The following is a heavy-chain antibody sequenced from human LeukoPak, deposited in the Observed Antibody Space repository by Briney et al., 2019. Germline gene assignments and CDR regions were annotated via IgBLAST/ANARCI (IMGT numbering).Heavy chain of an antibody. Sequence: SETLSLTCTVSGGSISGYNWSWIRQPPGKGLEGIGRIYTSGRTNYNPSLKRRVTMSVATTKNQFSLKLSSVTAGVTAVYYCARSYLRGTVVNNWFDPWGQGTLVTVSS. D-gene: IGHD4-23*01. J-gene: IGHJ5*02. CDR2: IYTSGRT. V-gene: IGHV4-4*07. CDR1: GGSISGYN. CDR3: ARSYLRGTVVNNWFDP.